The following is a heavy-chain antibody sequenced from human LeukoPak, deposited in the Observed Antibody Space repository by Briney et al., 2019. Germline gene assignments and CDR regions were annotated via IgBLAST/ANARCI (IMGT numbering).Heavy chain of an antibody. D-gene: IGHD1-26*01. Sequence: GGSLRLSCAASGYTFSSYWMGWVRQAPGKRLEWVANMNIDGSEKYYADSAKGRFTISRDNARNSVYLQMNSLRVEDTAVYYCARDPVEWELLLDYWGQGTLVTVSS. V-gene: IGHV3-7*01. CDR1: GYTFSSYW. J-gene: IGHJ4*02. CDR3: ARDPVEWELLLDY. CDR2: MNIDGSEK.